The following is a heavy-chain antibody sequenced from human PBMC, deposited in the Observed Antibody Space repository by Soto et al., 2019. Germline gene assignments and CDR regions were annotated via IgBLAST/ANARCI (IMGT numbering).Heavy chain of an antibody. CDR1: GGSISSYY. D-gene: IGHD5-12*01. J-gene: IGHJ6*02. CDR3: ARDFVEMATTPDYYYGMDV. CDR2: IYTSGST. V-gene: IGHV4-4*07. Sequence: PSETLSLTCTVSGGSISSYYWSWIRQPAGKXLEWIGRIYTSGSTNYNPSLKSRVTMSVDTSKNQFSLKLSSVTAADTAVYYCARDFVEMATTPDYYYGMDVWGQGTTVTVSS.